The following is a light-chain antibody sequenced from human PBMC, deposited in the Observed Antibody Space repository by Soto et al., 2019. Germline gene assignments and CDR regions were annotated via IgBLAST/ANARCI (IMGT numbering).Light chain of an antibody. CDR3: QHRYNWLIA. J-gene: IGKJ5*01. CDR2: DVS. CDR1: QSVSSY. Sequence: EIVLTQSPATLSLSPGERATLSCRASQSVSSYLGWYQQKPGQAPRLLIYDVSDRATGIPARFSGSGSGTDFTLTISSLEPEDFAVYYCQHRYNWLIAFGQGTHLEI. V-gene: IGKV3-11*01.